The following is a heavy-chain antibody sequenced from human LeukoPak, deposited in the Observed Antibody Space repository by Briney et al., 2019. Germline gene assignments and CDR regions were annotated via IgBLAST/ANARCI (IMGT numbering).Heavy chain of an antibody. J-gene: IGHJ4*02. V-gene: IGHV3-23*01. CDR1: GITPSNYG. CDR2: ISDSGGRT. D-gene: IGHD5/OR15-5a*01. CDR3: ASWSTGY. Sequence: GGSLRLSCAVSGITPSNYGMSWVRQAPGKGLEWVAGISDSGGRTNYADSVKGRFTISRDNAKNSLFLQMNSLRAEDTAVYYCASWSTGYWGQGALVTVSS.